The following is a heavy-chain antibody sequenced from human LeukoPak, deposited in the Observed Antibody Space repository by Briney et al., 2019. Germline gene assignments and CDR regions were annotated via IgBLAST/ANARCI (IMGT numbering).Heavy chain of an antibody. CDR2: ISSSGSTI. Sequence: GGSLRLSCAASGFTFSDYYMSWIRQAPGKGLEWVSYISSSGSTIYYADSVKGRFTISRDNAKNSLYLLMNSLRAEDTAVYYCARVGYSSSWYVSPTLYYFDYWGQGTLVTVSS. CDR1: GFTFSDYY. V-gene: IGHV3-11*01. CDR3: ARVGYSSSWYVSPTLYYFDY. D-gene: IGHD6-13*01. J-gene: IGHJ4*02.